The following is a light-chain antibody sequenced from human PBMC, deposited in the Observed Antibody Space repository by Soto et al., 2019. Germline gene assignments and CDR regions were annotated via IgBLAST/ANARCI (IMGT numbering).Light chain of an antibody. V-gene: IGKV3-20*01. CDR3: QQHGTSPI. CDR1: QAVSSIL. J-gene: IGKJ4*01. CDR2: GAS. Sequence: EVVLTQSPGTLSLSPGERATLSCRASQAVSSILLAWYQQKPGQAPRLLIYGASSRATGIPDRFSGSGSGTDFTLTVSRLEPEDFAVYYCQQHGTSPIFGGGTKVENK.